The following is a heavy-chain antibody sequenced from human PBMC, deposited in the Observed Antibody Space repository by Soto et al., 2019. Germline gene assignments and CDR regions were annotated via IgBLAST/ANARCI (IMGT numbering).Heavy chain of an antibody. CDR3: ARESTPGGYDPNYYYYGMDV. CDR1: GFTFSSYW. D-gene: IGHD5-12*01. Sequence: PGGSLRLSCAASGFTFSSYWMSWVRQAPGKGLEWVANIKQDGSEKYYVDSVKGRFTISRDNAKNSLYLQMNSLRAEDTAVYYCARESTPGGYDPNYYYYGMDVWGQGTTVTVSS. J-gene: IGHJ6*02. CDR2: IKQDGSEK. V-gene: IGHV3-7*01.